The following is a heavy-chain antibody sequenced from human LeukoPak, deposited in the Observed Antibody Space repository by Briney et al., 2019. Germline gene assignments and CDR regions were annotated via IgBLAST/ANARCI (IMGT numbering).Heavy chain of an antibody. V-gene: IGHV4-39*01. Sequence: PSETLSLTCTVSGGSISSSSYYWGWIRQPPGKGLEWIGSIYYSGSTYYNPSLKSRVTISVDTSKNQFSLKLSSVTAADTALYYCAGHYCSSTTCYDLFDYWGQGTLVTVSS. D-gene: IGHD2-2*01. CDR3: AGHYCSSTTCYDLFDY. J-gene: IGHJ4*02. CDR2: IYYSGST. CDR1: GGSISSSSYY.